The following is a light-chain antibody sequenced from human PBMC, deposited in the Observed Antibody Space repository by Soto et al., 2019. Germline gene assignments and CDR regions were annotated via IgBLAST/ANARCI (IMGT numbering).Light chain of an antibody. V-gene: IGKV3-20*01. CDR1: QSVSSSY. Sequence: EIVLTQSPGTLSLSPGERATLSCRASQSVSSSYLAWYQQKPGQAPRLLIYDTSSRSTGIPDRFSGSVSGTDFTLAISRLETEDLAVYYCQPCGSSPSFGQGTKVELK. CDR3: QPCGSSPS. CDR2: DTS. J-gene: IGKJ1*01.